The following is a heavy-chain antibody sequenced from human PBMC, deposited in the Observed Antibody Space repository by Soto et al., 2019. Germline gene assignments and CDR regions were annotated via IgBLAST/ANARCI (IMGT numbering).Heavy chain of an antibody. V-gene: IGHV4-39*07. CDR1: GGSISSSSYY. CDR2: IYYSGST. Sequence: SETLSLTCTVSGGSISSSSYYWGWIRQPPGKGLEWIGSIYYSGSTYYNPSLKSRVTISVDTSKNQFSLKLSSVTAADTAVYYCAREHDSSGYSYYYYGMDVWGQGTTVTVSS. CDR3: AREHDSSGYSYYYYGMDV. J-gene: IGHJ6*02. D-gene: IGHD3-22*01.